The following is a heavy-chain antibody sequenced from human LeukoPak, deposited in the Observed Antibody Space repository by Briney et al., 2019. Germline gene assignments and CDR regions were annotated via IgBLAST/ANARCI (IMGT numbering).Heavy chain of an antibody. V-gene: IGHV3-15*01. CDR3: ITYGDKERYYYGMDI. CDR1: VFTFSNAW. D-gene: IGHD4-17*01. Sequence: GGPLRLSCAASVFTFSNAWMNWVRQAPWKGLEWVGRIRSKTDGEKTDYAAPVRGRFAISRDDSINMLYLEMNSLKTEDTAVYYCITYGDKERYYYGMDIWGQGTTVTVSS. CDR2: IRSKTDGEKT. J-gene: IGHJ6*02.